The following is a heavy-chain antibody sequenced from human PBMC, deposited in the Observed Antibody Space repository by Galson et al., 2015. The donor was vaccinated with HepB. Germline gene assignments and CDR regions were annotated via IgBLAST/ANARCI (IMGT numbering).Heavy chain of an antibody. D-gene: IGHD6-19*01. CDR3: VINLPNIVVAGVAH. CDR1: GFTFSTYA. V-gene: IGHV3-64D*06. J-gene: IGHJ1*01. CDR2: IRSNGGST. Sequence: SLRLSCAASGFTFSTYAMHWIRQAPGKGLEYISAIRSNGGSTYYADSVRGRFTISRDNSKNTLFLQMSSLRTDDTAMYYCVINLPNIVVAGVAHWGQGTLVTVSS.